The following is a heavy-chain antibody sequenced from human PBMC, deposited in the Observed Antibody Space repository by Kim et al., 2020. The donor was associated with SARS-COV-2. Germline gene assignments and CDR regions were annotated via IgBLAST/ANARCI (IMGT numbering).Heavy chain of an antibody. D-gene: IGHD3-10*01. J-gene: IGHJ5*02. V-gene: IGHV4-31*03. Sequence: SETLSLTCTVSGGSISSGGYYWSWIRQHPGKGLEWIGYIYYSGSTYYNPSLKSRVTISVDTSKNQFSLKLSSVTAADTAVYYCAREVATMVRGVIITGPYWFDPWGQGTLVTVSS. CDR3: AREVATMVRGVIITGPYWFDP. CDR2: IYYSGST. CDR1: GGSISSGGYY.